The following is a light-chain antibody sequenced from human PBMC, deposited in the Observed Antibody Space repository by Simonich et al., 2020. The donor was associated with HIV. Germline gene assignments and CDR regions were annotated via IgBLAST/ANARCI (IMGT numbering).Light chain of an antibody. J-gene: IGKJ3*01. CDR1: QSLSSNY. Sequence: EIVLTQSPGTLSLSPGERATLSCRASQSLSSNYLAWYQQKPSLAPRLLIYGASSRITGFPDSFSGSGSGTDFTLTISHLQSEDFATYYCQQYYGYPPTFGPGTKVDI. CDR3: QQYYGYPPT. V-gene: IGKV3-20*01. CDR2: GAS.